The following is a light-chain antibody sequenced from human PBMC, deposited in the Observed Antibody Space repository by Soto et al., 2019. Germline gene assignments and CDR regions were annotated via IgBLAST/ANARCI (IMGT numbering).Light chain of an antibody. CDR1: SGHSSYA. J-gene: IGLJ2*01. V-gene: IGLV4-69*01. CDR3: QTWGTGPFVV. Sequence: QPVLTQSPSASASLGASVKLTSTLSSGHSSYAIAWHQQQPEKGPRYLMKLNSDGSHSKGDGIPDRFSGSSSGAERYLTISSLQSEDEADYYCQTWGTGPFVVFGGGTKLTVL. CDR2: LNSDGSH.